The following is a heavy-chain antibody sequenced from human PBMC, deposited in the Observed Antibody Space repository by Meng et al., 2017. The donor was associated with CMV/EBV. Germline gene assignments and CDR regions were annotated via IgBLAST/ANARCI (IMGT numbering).Heavy chain of an antibody. CDR1: GASIKNYN. CDR3: AGSRPGGGACDY. Sequence: VQIKEPGPGPVKPSETLSLTCIVSGASIKNYNWNWVRQPAGQGLEWIGLIQVIGHTVYNPSLKSRVTVSLDASKSQFSLTLNSVTAADTATYYCAGSRPGGGACDYWGQGILVTVSS. CDR2: IQVIGHT. V-gene: IGHV4-4*07. D-gene: IGHD3-16*01. J-gene: IGHJ4*02.